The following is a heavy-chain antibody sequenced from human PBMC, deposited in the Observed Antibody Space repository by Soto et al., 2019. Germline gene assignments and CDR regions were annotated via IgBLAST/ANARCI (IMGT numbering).Heavy chain of an antibody. D-gene: IGHD3-10*01. CDR1: GFTFSSYG. J-gene: IGHJ4*02. CDR3: ARENVYYGSGSLDY. CDR2: IWYDGSNK. Sequence: QVQLVESGGGVVQPGRSLRLSCAASGFTFSSYGMHWVRQAPGKGLEWVAVIWYDGSNKYYADSVKGRFTISRDNSKNPLYLQMNSLRAEDTAVYYCARENVYYGSGSLDYWGQGTLVTVSS. V-gene: IGHV3-33*01.